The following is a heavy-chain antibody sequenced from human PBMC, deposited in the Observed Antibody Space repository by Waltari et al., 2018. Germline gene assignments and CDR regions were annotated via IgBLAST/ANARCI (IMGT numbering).Heavy chain of an antibody. CDR2: INAGNGNT. V-gene: IGHV1-3*01. CDR3: ARDHPGIYYYYGMDV. Sequence: QVQLVQSGAEVKKPGASVKVSCKASGYTFTSYAMNWVRQAPGQRLEWMGWINAGNGNTKYSQTFPCRVTIPRDTSASTSYMELSSLRSEDTAVYYCARDHPGIYYYYGMDVWGQGTTVTVSS. CDR1: GYTFTSYA. J-gene: IGHJ6*02.